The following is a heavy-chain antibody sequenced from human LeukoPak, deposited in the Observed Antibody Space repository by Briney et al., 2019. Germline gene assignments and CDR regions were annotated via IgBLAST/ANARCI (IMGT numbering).Heavy chain of an antibody. CDR3: ARGSGYSYGLLYYYYMDV. CDR1: GGSFSGYY. D-gene: IGHD5-18*01. Sequence: SETLSLTCAVYGGSFSGYYWSWIRQPPGKGLEWIGEINHSGSPNYNPSLKSRVTISVDTSKNQFSLNLKSVIAADTAVYYCARGSGYSYGLLYYYYMDVWDKGTTVTVSS. J-gene: IGHJ6*03. V-gene: IGHV4-34*01. CDR2: INHSGSP.